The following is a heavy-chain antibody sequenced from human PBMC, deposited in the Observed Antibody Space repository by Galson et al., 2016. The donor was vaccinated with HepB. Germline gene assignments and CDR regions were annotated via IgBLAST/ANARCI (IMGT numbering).Heavy chain of an antibody. CDR2: IYYYSGST. D-gene: IGHD5-18*01. CDR1: GGSISSTSYY. CDR3: ALLKQPEDSFDI. Sequence: SETLSLTCTVSGGSISSTSYYWGWIRQPPGKALEWIGSIYYYSGSTYDNPSLKSRVTISVDTSKNQFSLKLSSVTAADTAVYYCALLKQPEDSFDIWGQGTMVTVSS. J-gene: IGHJ3*02. V-gene: IGHV4-39*07.